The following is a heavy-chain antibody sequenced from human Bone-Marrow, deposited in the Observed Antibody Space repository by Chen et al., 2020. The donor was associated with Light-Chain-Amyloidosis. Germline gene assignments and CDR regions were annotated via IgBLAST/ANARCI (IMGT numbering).Heavy chain of an antibody. CDR3: AKRPPYPSIYGMDV. CDR1: GFTFSSYA. D-gene: IGHD2-21*01. Sequence: EVQLLESGGGLVQPGGSLRLSCAASGFTFSSYAMSWVRQAPGKGLEWVSGISSSGGSTYYADSVKGRFTISGDNSKNTLYQQMNSLRAEDTAVYYCAKRPPYPSIYGMDVWGQGTTVTVSS. J-gene: IGHJ6*02. V-gene: IGHV3-23*01. CDR2: ISSSGGST.